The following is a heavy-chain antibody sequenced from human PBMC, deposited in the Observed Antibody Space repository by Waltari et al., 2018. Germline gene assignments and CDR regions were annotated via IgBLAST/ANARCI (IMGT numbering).Heavy chain of an antibody. J-gene: IGHJ4*02. D-gene: IGHD1-26*01. Sequence: QITLKESGPTLVKPTETVTLTCSLSGFSISSNGVAVGWIRQPPGKARESLAIIYWDDDTLYSPSLRDRITITKDTSKNQVVLTMTNMDPVDTATYFCAHFAYRGSRLLDHWGQGALVTVSS. CDR1: GFSISSNGVA. CDR3: AHFAYRGSRLLDH. V-gene: IGHV2-5*02. CDR2: IYWDDDT.